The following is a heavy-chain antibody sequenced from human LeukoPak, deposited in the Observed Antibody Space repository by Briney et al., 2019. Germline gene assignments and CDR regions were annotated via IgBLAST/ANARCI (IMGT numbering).Heavy chain of an antibody. J-gene: IGHJ6*02. Sequence: GGSLRLSCAASGFTFSSYAMSWVRQAPGKGLEWVSAISGSGGSTYYADSVKGRFTISRDNSKNTLYLQMNSLRAEDTAVYYCAKDNSLIYYYYGMDVWGQGTTVTVSS. CDR1: GFTFSSYA. CDR3: AKDNSLIYYYYGMDV. V-gene: IGHV3-23*01. D-gene: IGHD2-8*01. CDR2: ISGSGGST.